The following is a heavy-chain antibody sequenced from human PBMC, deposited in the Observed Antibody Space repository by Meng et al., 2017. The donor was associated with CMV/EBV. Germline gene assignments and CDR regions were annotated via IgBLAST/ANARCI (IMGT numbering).Heavy chain of an antibody. CDR1: GFTFSSYG. CDR2: IRYDGSNK. V-gene: IGHV3-30*02. J-gene: IGHJ5*02. D-gene: IGHD3-9*01. CDR3: AIGEYDILTGSRP. Sequence: GGSLRLSCAASGFTFSSYGMHWVRQAPGKGLEWVAFIRYDGSNKYYADSVKGRFTISTDNSKNTLYLQMNSLRAEDTAVYYCAIGEYDILTGSRPWGQGTLVTVSS.